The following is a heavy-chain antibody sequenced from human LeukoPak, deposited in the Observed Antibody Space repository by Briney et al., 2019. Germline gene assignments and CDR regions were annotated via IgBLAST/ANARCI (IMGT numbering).Heavy chain of an antibody. V-gene: IGHV1-69*04. CDR2: IIPILGIA. D-gene: IGHD7-27*01. CDR3: ARDNDTIWDYYYYYGMDV. J-gene: IGHJ6*02. Sequence: GASVKVSCKASGYTFTSYYMHWVRQAPGQGLEWMGRIIPILGIANYAQKFQGRVTITADKSTSTAYMELSSLGSEDTAVYYCARDNDTIWDYYYYYGMDVWGQGTTVTVSS. CDR1: GYTFTSYY.